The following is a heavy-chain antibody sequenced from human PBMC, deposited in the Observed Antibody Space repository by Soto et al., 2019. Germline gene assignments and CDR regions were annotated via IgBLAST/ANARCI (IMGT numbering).Heavy chain of an antibody. Sequence: QVQLVQSGAEVKKPGSSVKVSCKASGGTFSRYAISWVRQAPGQGLEWMGGIIPNFATANYAQKFQGRVTITADESTSIAYMELSSLRSDDTAVYYCARGLKSGDYDPFDPWGQGTLVTVSS. CDR1: GGTFSRYA. J-gene: IGHJ5*02. D-gene: IGHD4-17*01. CDR3: ARGLKSGDYDPFDP. CDR2: IIPNFATA. V-gene: IGHV1-69*01.